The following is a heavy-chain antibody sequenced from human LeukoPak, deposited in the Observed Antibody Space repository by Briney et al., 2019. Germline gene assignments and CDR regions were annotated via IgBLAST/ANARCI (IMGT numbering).Heavy chain of an antibody. J-gene: IGHJ4*02. CDR3: ARVVRYFDWTQTGG. Sequence: ASVKVSRKASGYTFTSYAMNWVRQAPGQGLEWMGWINTNTGNPTYAQGFTGRFVFSLDTSVSTAYLQISSLKAEDTAVYYCARVVRYFDWTQTGGWGQGTLVTVSS. V-gene: IGHV7-4-1*02. CDR2: INTNTGNP. D-gene: IGHD3-9*01. CDR1: GYTFTSYA.